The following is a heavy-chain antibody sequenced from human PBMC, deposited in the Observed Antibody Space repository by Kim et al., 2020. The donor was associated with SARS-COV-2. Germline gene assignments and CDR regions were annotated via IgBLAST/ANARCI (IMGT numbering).Heavy chain of an antibody. J-gene: IGHJ5*02. CDR1: GYSLTSYW. CDR2: IDPSDSYT. D-gene: IGHD3-10*01. Sequence: GESLKISCKGSGYSLTSYWISWVRQMPGKGLEWMGRIDPSDSYTNYSPSFQGHVTISADKSISTAYLQWSSLKASDTAMYYCAGSRLWFGELFGWFDPWGQGTLVTVSS. V-gene: IGHV5-10-1*01. CDR3: AGSRLWFGELFGWFDP.